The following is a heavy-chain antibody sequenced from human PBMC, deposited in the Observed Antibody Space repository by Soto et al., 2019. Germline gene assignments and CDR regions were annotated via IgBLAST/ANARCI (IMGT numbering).Heavy chain of an antibody. Sequence: ASVKVSCKXSGYTFTSYDINWVRQATGQGLEWMGWMNPNSGNTGYAQKFQGRVTMTRNTSISTAYMELSSLRSEDTAVYYCARVMHCSSTSCPRGGMDVWGQGTTVTVSS. J-gene: IGHJ6*02. CDR2: MNPNSGNT. D-gene: IGHD2-2*01. CDR3: ARVMHCSSTSCPRGGMDV. CDR1: GYTFTSYD. V-gene: IGHV1-8*01.